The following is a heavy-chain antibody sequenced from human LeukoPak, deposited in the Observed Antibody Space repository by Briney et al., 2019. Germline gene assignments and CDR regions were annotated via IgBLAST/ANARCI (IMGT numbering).Heavy chain of an antibody. CDR2: IYYSGST. J-gene: IGHJ4*02. Sequence: SETLSLTCTVSGGSISSSSYYWGWIRQPPGKGLEWIGSIYYSGSTYYNPSLKSRVTISVDTSKNQFSLKLSSVTAEDTAVYYCARDYYYDSSGYSYYFDYWGQGTLVTVSS. V-gene: IGHV4-39*07. CDR3: ARDYYYDSSGYSYYFDY. D-gene: IGHD3-22*01. CDR1: GGSISSSSYY.